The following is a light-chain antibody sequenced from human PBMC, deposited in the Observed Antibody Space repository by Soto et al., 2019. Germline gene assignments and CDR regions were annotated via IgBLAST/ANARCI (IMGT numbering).Light chain of an antibody. CDR1: QTVSQW. CDR3: QQYYRYSPS. J-gene: IGKJ3*01. V-gene: IGKV1-5*03. CDR2: KAS. Sequence: DIQMTQSPSTLSASVGDRVTISCRASQTVSQWLAWYQQKGGKAPNLLINKASSLEYGVPSRFSGSKSETEFTLTISSLQPEDFSTYYCQQYYRYSPSFGPGTKVDIK.